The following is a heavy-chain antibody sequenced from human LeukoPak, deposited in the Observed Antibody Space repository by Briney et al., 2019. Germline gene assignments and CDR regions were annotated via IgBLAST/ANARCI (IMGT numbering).Heavy chain of an antibody. J-gene: IGHJ4*02. Sequence: GASVKVSCKASGYTFTSYAMNWVRQAPGQGLEWMGWINTNTGNPTYAQGFTGRFVFSLDTSVCTAYLQISSLKAEDTAVYYCARDIITMVRGVTPTLGYWGQGTLVTVSS. CDR3: ARDIITMVRGVTPTLGY. CDR1: GYTFTSYA. V-gene: IGHV7-4-1*02. CDR2: INTNTGNP. D-gene: IGHD3-10*01.